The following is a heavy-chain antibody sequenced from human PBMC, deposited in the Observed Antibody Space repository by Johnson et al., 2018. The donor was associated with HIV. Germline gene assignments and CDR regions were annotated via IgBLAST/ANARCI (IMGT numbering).Heavy chain of an antibody. CDR1: GFTFSDHY. CDR2: IKQDGSEK. J-gene: IGHJ3*02. D-gene: IGHD3-3*01. CDR3: ARDTWIFGVVIERSDAFDI. Sequence: VQLVESGGGLVQPGRSLRLSCAASGFTFSDHYMDWVRQAPGKGLEWVANIKQDGSEKYYVDSVKGRFTISRDNAKNSLYLQMNSLRAEDTAVYYCARDTWIFGVVIERSDAFDIWGQGTMVTVSS. V-gene: IGHV3-7*01.